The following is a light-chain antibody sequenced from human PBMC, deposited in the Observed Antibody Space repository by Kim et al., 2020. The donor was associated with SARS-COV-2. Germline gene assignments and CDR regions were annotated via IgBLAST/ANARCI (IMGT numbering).Light chain of an antibody. V-gene: IGLV1-44*01. Sequence: GQSVPISCSGSSSNIGSHTVNWYQQFPGTAPKLLIYTNNQRLSGVPDRFSGSKSGTSASLAISGLQSEDEADYYCAVWDDSLKGPVFGGGTKVTVL. CDR3: AVWDDSLKGPV. CDR2: TNN. J-gene: IGLJ2*01. CDR1: SSNIGSHT.